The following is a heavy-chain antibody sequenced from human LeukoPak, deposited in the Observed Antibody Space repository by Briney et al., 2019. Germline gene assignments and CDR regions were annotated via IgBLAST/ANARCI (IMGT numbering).Heavy chain of an antibody. CDR3: ARETYYYDSSGYYFLFGYYYGMDV. D-gene: IGHD3-22*01. CDR1: GFILNFNRYW. Sequence: GGSLRLSCEASGFILNFNRYWMHWVRQAPGKGLEWVANIKQDGSEKYYVDSVKGRFTISRDNAKNSLYLQMNSLRAEDTAVYYCARETYYYDSSGYYFLFGYYYGMDVWGQGTTVTVSS. CDR2: IKQDGSEK. V-gene: IGHV3-7*01. J-gene: IGHJ6*02.